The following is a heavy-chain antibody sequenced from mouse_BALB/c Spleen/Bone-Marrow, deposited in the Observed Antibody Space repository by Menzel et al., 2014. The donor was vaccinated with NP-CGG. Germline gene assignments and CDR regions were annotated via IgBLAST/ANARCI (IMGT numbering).Heavy chain of an antibody. J-gene: IGHJ4*01. D-gene: IGHD2-3*01. CDR1: GYTLTSYY. Sequence: QVQLQQPGAELVKPGASVKLSCKASGYTLTSYYMYWVKQRPGQGLEWIGEINPSNGGTNFNEKFKSKATLTVDKSSSTAYMQLSSLTSEDSAVYYCTRGGWLAMDYWGQGTSVTVSS. V-gene: IGHV1S81*02. CDR2: INPSNGGT. CDR3: TRGGWLAMDY.